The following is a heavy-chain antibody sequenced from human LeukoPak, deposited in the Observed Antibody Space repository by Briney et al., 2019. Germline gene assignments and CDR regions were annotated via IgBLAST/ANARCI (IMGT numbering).Heavy chain of an antibody. V-gene: IGHV4-59*01. CDR2: ISYIGST. CDR3: ARVSYDILTGYYHEYFQH. CDR1: GGSISSFY. J-gene: IGHJ1*01. D-gene: IGHD3-9*01. Sequence: KPSETLSLTCNLSGGSISSFYWSWIRQPPGKGLEWIGYISYIGSTNYNPSLKSRVTISVDTSKNQFSLKLSSVTAADTAVYYCARVSYDILTGYYHEYFQHWGQGTLVTVSS.